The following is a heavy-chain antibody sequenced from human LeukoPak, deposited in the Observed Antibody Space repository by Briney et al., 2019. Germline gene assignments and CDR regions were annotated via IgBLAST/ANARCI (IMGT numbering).Heavy chain of an antibody. CDR1: GFTFSSYG. J-gene: IGHJ4*02. V-gene: IGHV3-30*18. CDR3: AKGVDGYTFDY. D-gene: IGHD5-24*01. CDR2: ISYDGSNK. Sequence: GGSLRLSCAASGFTFSSYGMHWVRQAPGKGLEWVAVISYDGSNKYYADSVKGRFTISRDNSKNTLYLQMNSLRAEDTAVYYCAKGVDGYTFDYWGQGTLVTVSS.